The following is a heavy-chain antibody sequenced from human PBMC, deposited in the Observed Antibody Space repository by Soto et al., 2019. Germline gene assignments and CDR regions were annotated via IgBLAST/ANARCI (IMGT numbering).Heavy chain of an antibody. CDR2: ISASNGNR. CDR3: VRDPQRNDY. J-gene: IGHJ4*02. CDR1: GYDFSSYG. D-gene: IGHD2-2*01. V-gene: IGHV1-18*04. Sequence: QVQLVQSGAEVKKPGASVKVSCKASGYDFSSYGISWVRQATGQGLEWMGWISASNGNRDYAQQFQGRVTMTSDTSRTTAYMELRSLRSGDTAVYYCVRDPQRNDYWGQGTLVNVSS.